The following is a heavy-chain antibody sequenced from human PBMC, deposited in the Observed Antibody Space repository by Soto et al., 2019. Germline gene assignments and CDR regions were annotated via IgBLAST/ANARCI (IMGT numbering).Heavy chain of an antibody. CDR2: IYPGDSDT. J-gene: IGHJ6*02. CDR3: AGGGVRGVITRTRDYYGMDV. D-gene: IGHD3-10*01. Sequence: GESLKISCKGSGNSFTTYWIGWVRQMPGKGLEWMGIIYPGDSDTRYSPSFQGQVTISADKSISTAYLQWSSLKASDTAMYYCAGGGVRGVITRTRDYYGMDVWGQGTTVTVSS. CDR1: GNSFTTYW. V-gene: IGHV5-51*01.